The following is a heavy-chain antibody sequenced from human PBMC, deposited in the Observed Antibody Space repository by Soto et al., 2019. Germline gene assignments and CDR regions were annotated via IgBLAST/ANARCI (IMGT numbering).Heavy chain of an antibody. CDR2: INPSGGST. Sequence: ASVKVSCKASGYTFTSYYMHRVRQAPGQGLEWMGIINPSGGSTSYAQKFQGRVTMTRDTSTSTVYMELSSLRSEETAVYYCARDSDTWEGLDFWGQGTMVTVSS. J-gene: IGHJ4*02. CDR1: GYTFTSYY. D-gene: IGHD5-18*01. CDR3: ARDSDTWEGLDF. V-gene: IGHV1-46*01.